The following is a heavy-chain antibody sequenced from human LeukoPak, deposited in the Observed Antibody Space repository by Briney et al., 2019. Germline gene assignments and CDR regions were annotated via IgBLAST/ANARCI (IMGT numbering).Heavy chain of an antibody. CDR2: INPSGGST. Sequence: ASVKVSFKASGYTFTSYYMHWVRQAPGQGLEWMGIINPSGGSTRYAQKFQGRVTMTRDTSTSTVYMELSSLRSEDTAVYYCARDRPGIGYFDLWGRGTLVTVSS. V-gene: IGHV1-46*03. CDR3: ARDRPGIGYFDL. D-gene: IGHD1-14*01. CDR1: GYTFTSYY. J-gene: IGHJ2*01.